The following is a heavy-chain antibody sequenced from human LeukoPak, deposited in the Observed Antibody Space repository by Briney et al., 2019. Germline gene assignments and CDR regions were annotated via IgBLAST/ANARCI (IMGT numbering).Heavy chain of an antibody. CDR3: ARSSFFIGGPCYSSLAY. CDR1: GYTFTSHG. J-gene: IGHJ1*01. D-gene: IGHD2-15*01. Sequence: ASVKVSCKASGYTFTSHGISWVRQAPGQGLEWMGWISTYNANTNYAQKLQGRVTMTTDTSTSTAYMELRSLRSDDTAIYYCARSSFFIGGPCYSSLAYWGQGTWSPSPQ. V-gene: IGHV1-18*01. CDR2: ISTYNANT.